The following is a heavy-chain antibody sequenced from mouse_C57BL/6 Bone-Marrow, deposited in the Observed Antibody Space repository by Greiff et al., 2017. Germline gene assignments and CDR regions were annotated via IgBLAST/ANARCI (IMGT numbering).Heavy chain of an antibody. CDR3: ARDGYYPYAMDD. Sequence: EVKLMESGPELVKPGASVKISCKASGYTFTDYYMNWVKQSHGKSLEWIGDINPNNGGTSYNQKFKGKATLTVDKSSSTAYMELRSLTSEDSAVYYCARDGYYPYAMDDWGQGTSVTVSS. J-gene: IGHJ4*01. V-gene: IGHV1-26*01. D-gene: IGHD2-3*01. CDR2: INPNNGGT. CDR1: GYTFTDYY.